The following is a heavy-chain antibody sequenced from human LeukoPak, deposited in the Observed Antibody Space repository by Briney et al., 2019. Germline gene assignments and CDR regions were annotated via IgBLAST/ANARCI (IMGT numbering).Heavy chain of an antibody. V-gene: IGHV4-59*01. CDR2: ISYSGST. Sequence: PSETLSLTCAVYGGSFSGYYWSWIRQPPGKGLEWIGYISYSGSTNYNPSLKSRVTISVDTSKNQFSLKLRSVTAADTAVYYCASGAHGDSFDYWGQGTLVTVSS. D-gene: IGHD3-10*01. CDR3: ASGAHGDSFDY. CDR1: GGSFSGYY. J-gene: IGHJ4*02.